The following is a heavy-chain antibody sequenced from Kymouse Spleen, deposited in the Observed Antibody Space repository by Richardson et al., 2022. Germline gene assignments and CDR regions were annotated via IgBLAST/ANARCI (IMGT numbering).Heavy chain of an antibody. D-gene: IGHD1-26*01. V-gene: IGHV3-73*02. CDR3: TRTVGAFYYYGMDV. Sequence: EVQLVESGGGLVQPGGSLKLSCAASGFTFSGSAMHWVRQASGKGLEWVGRIRSKANSYATAYAASVKGRFTISRDDSKNTAYLQMNSLKTEDTAVYYCTRTVGAFYYYGMDVWGQGTTVTVSS. CDR2: IRSKANSYAT. J-gene: IGHJ6*02. CDR1: GFTFSGSA.